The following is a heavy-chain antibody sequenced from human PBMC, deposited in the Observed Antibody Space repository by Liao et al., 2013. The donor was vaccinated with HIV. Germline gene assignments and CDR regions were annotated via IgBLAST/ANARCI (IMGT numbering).Heavy chain of an antibody. CDR3: ARGGELRYFSS. V-gene: IGHV4-34*01. CDR1: GGSFSGYY. Sequence: QVQLQQWGAGLLKPSETLSLTCAVYGGSFSGYYWSWIRQPPGKGLEWIGEINHSGSTNYNPSLKSRVTISVDTSKNQFSLKLSSVTAADTAVYYCARGGELRYFSSWGQGTLVTVSS. D-gene: IGHD3-9*01. J-gene: IGHJ5*02. CDR2: INHSGST.